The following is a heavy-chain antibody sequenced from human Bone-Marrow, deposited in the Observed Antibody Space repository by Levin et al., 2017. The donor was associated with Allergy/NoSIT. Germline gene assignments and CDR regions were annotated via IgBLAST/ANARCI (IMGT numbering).Heavy chain of an antibody. CDR2: IYDTGTT. D-gene: IGHD4-11*01. CDR1: GASISSGGYF. CDR3: ARAPHRYSTGHGGAFDF. Sequence: SETLSLTCTVSGASISSGGYFWSWIRQHPGKGLEWLGYIYDTGTTYYNPSLKGRLSILRDTSRNHFSLRLNSVTVADTCVYYCARAPHRYSTGHGGAFDFWGQGTKVTVSS. V-gene: IGHV4-31*03. J-gene: IGHJ3*01.